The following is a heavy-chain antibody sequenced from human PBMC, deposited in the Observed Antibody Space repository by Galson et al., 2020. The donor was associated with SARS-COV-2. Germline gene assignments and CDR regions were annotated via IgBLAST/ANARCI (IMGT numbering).Heavy chain of an antibody. CDR3: ARAVGTAVVDYWYFDL. D-gene: IGHD6-19*01. CDR1: GLTFNKYT. CDR2: MSSSGSQI. Sequence: GGSLRLSCAASGLTFNKYTMNWVRQAPGKGPEWLSYMSSSGSQIYYAASVRGRFTISRDDARNSLYLQMNRLRVDDTAVYYCARAVGTAVVDYWYFDLWCRGTLVTFAS. J-gene: IGHJ2*01. V-gene: IGHV3-21*01.